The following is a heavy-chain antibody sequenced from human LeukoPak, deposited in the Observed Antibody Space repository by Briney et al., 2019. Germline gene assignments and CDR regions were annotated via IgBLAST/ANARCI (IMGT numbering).Heavy chain of an antibody. D-gene: IGHD2-2*02. J-gene: IGHJ2*01. CDR3: ARESCSTSCYTLSYWYFDL. Sequence: GGSLRLSCAASGFTFSSYSMNWVRQAPGKGLEWVSYISSSSSTTYYADSVKGRFTISRDNAKNSLYLQMNSLRAEDTAVYYCARESCSTSCYTLSYWYFDLWGRGTLVTVSS. CDR2: ISSSSSTT. CDR1: GFTFSSYS. V-gene: IGHV3-48*01.